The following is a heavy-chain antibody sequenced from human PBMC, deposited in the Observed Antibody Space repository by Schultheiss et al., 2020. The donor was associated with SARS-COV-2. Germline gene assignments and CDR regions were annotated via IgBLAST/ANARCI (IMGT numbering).Heavy chain of an antibody. V-gene: IGHV3-30*12. CDR3: ARDRKLGTYGMDV. J-gene: IGHJ6*02. CDR1: GFTFSNYG. D-gene: IGHD7-27*01. Sequence: GESLKISCAVSGFTFSNYGIHWFRQAPGKGLEWVAVISYDGSNKYYADSVKGRFTISRDNSKNTLYLQMNSLRAEDTAVYYCARDRKLGTYGMDVWGQGTTVTVSS. CDR2: ISYDGSNK.